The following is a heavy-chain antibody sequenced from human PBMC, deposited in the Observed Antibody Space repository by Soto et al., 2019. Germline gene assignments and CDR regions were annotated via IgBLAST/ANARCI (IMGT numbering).Heavy chain of an antibody. J-gene: IGHJ3*02. D-gene: IGHD3-10*01. Sequence: PGGSLRLSCAASGFTFSSYSMNWVRQAPGKGLEWVSYISSSSSTIYYADSVKGRFTISRDNAKNSLYLQMNSLRDEDTAVYYCARDRSHDHRHHVLLIPKGPDAFDIWGQGTMVTVSS. CDR2: ISSSSSTI. V-gene: IGHV3-48*02. CDR1: GFTFSSYS. CDR3: ARDRSHDHRHHVLLIPKGPDAFDI.